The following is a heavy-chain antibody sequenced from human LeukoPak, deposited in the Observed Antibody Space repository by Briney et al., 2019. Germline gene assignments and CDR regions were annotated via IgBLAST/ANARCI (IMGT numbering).Heavy chain of an antibody. D-gene: IGHD2-15*01. J-gene: IGHJ5*02. CDR3: SRDPYCSGGSCQWANGFDP. CDR1: GGSISNYY. CDR2: IYTSGRT. Sequence: PSETLSLTCTVSGGSISNYYWSWIRQPAGKGLEWIGRIYTSGRTYYNPSLKSRVTMSVDTSKNQFSLKLSSVTAADTAVYYCSRDPYCSGGSCQWANGFDPWGQGTLVTVSS. V-gene: IGHV4-4*07.